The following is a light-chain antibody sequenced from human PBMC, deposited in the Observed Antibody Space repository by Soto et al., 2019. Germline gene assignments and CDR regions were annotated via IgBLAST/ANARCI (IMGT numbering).Light chain of an antibody. V-gene: IGLV2-14*02. CDR3: SSYTSSTTLV. CDR1: SSDVGSYNL. J-gene: IGLJ1*01. CDR2: EGT. Sequence: QSALTQPASVSGSPGQSITIPCTGTSSDVGSYNLVSWFQQHPGKVPKLIIYEGTKRPSGVSSRFSGSKSGSTASLTISGLQTEDEADYYCSSYTSSTTLVFGTGTKVTVL.